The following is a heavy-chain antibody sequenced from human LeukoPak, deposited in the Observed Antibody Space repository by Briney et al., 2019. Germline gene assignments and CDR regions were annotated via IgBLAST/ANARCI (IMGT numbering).Heavy chain of an antibody. CDR2: IIDSGNSV. CDR1: GFTFSSCA. J-gene: IGHJ3*02. CDR3: AKLGSSGHPGAFDI. Sequence: GGSLRLSCAASGFTFSSCAMSWVRQAPGKGLEWVSTIIDSGNSVYYADSVEGRFTISRDNSKNTMYVQMNSLRADDTAVYYCAKLGSSGHPGAFDIWGQGTMVTVSS. V-gene: IGHV3-23*01. D-gene: IGHD3-22*01.